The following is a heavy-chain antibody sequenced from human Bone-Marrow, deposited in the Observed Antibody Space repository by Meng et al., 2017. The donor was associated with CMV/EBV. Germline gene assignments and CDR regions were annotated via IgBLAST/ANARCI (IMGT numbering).Heavy chain of an antibody. J-gene: IGHJ4*02. Sequence: GGSLRLSCAASGFTFSSYDMHWVRQATGKGLEWVSAIGTAGDTYYPGSVKGRFTISRENAKNSLYLQMNSLRAGDTAVYYCARGGLRFLLEHFDYWGQGTLVTVSS. V-gene: IGHV3-13*01. CDR3: ARGGLRFLLEHFDY. CDR1: GFTFSSYD. D-gene: IGHD2-21*02. CDR2: IGTAGDT.